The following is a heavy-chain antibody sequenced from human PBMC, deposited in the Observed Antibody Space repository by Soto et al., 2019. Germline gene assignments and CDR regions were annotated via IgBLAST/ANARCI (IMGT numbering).Heavy chain of an antibody. CDR3: AKDVAGGGLSSSSLYYYYGMDV. J-gene: IGHJ6*02. V-gene: IGHV3-30*18. CDR1: GFTFSSYG. D-gene: IGHD6-6*01. CDR2: ISYDGSNK. Sequence: GGSLRLSCAASGFTFSSYGMHWVRQAPGKGLERVAVISYDGSNKYYADSVKGRFTISRDNSKNTLYLQMNSLRAEDTAVYYCAKDVAGGGLSSSSLYYYYGMDVWGQGTTVTVSS.